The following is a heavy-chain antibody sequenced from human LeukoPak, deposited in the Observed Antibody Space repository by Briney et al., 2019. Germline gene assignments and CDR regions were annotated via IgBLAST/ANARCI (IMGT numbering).Heavy chain of an antibody. J-gene: IGHJ5*02. V-gene: IGHV1-24*01. Sequence: ASVKVSCKVSGYTLTELSMHWVRQAPGKGLEWMGGFDPEDGETVYAQKFQGRVTMTEDTSTDTAYMELSSLRSEDTAVYYCATDPLAAAGTRWFDPWAREPWSPSPQ. CDR2: FDPEDGET. CDR1: GYTLTELS. D-gene: IGHD6-13*01. CDR3: ATDPLAAAGTRWFDP.